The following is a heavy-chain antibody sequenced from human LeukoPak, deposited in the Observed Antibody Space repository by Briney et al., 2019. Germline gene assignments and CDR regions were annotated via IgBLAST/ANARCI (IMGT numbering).Heavy chain of an antibody. J-gene: IGHJ6*02. CDR2: ISYGGSNK. CDR1: GFTFSSYA. V-gene: IGHV3-30-3*01. CDR3: AREGLYYDRRRSYYYYGMDV. Sequence: GSLRLSCAASGFTFSSYAMHWVRQAPGKGLEWVAVISYGGSNKYYADSVKGRFTISRDNSKNTLYLQMNSLRAEDTAVYYCAREGLYYDRRRSYYYYGMDVWGQGTTVTVSS. D-gene: IGHD3-22*01.